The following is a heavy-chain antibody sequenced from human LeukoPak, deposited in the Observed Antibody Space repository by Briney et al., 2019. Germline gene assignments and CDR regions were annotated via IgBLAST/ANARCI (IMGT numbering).Heavy chain of an antibody. Sequence: SETLSLTCTVSGGSISSYYWGWIRQPPGKGLEWIGSLHYSGSTYYNPSLKSRVTISVDTSKNQFSLKLSSVTAADTAVYYCARPKWYSSGYYPAAFDIWGQGTMVTVSS. V-gene: IGHV4-39*01. CDR3: ARPKWYSSGYYPAAFDI. D-gene: IGHD3-22*01. CDR1: GGSISSYY. J-gene: IGHJ3*02. CDR2: LHYSGST.